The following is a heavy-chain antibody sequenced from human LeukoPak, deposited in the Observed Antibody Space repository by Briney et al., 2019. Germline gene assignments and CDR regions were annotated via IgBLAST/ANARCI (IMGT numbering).Heavy chain of an antibody. V-gene: IGHV1-3*01. D-gene: IGHD6-13*01. J-gene: IGHJ4*02. CDR2: INAYNGNT. CDR1: GYTFINFA. CDR3: ARGPRAAADDY. Sequence: ASVKVSCKASGYTFINFAINWGRRAPGQRPEWMGWINAYNGNTKYSQKFQDRVTITRDTSASTAYMELTNLTSEDTAVYYSARGPRAAADDYWGQGSLVTVSS.